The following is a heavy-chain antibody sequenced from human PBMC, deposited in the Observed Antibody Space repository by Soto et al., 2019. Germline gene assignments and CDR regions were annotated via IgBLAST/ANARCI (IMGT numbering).Heavy chain of an antibody. CDR1: GGSSSSYY. Sequence: SETLSLTCTVSGGSSSSYYWSWIRQPPGKGLEWIGYIYYSGSTNYNPSLKSRVTISVDTSKNQFSLKLSSVTAADTAVYYCARDQGWGTIFGVVSYYGMDVWGQGTTVTVSS. J-gene: IGHJ6*02. CDR3: ARDQGWGTIFGVVSYYGMDV. V-gene: IGHV4-59*01. D-gene: IGHD3-3*01. CDR2: IYYSGST.